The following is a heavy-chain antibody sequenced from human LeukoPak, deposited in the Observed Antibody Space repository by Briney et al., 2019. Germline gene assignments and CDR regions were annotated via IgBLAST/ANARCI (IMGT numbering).Heavy chain of an antibody. J-gene: IGHJ4*02. Sequence: PGGSLRLSCAASGFILSTHGMHWVRQAPGKGLEWVAGMWYDGSREDYADSVKGRSTISRDMSKNTLNLQMNSLRVEDTAMFYCARDLSFGSLDFRGQGTLVTVSS. CDR2: MWYDGSRE. D-gene: IGHD1-26*01. CDR1: GFILSTHG. CDR3: ARDLSFGSLDF. V-gene: IGHV3-33*01.